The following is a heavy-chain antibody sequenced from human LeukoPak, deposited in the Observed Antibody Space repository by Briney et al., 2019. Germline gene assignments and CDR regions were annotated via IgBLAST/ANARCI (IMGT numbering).Heavy chain of an antibody. Sequence: SETLSLTCTVSGGSISSYYWSWIRQPAGKGLEWIGRIYTSGSTNYNPSLKSRVTMSVDTSKNQFSLKLSSVTAADTAVYYCAREIYCSSTSCSDYWGQGTLVTVSS. V-gene: IGHV4-4*07. D-gene: IGHD2-2*01. CDR3: AREIYCSSTSCSDY. J-gene: IGHJ4*02. CDR1: GGSISSYY. CDR2: IYTSGST.